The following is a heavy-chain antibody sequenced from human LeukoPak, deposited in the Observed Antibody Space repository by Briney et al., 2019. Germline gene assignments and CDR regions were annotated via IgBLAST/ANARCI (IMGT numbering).Heavy chain of an antibody. J-gene: IGHJ4*02. CDR2: ISGSGGST. D-gene: IGHD6-13*01. CDR3: ASPQGYSSSWYGRDLDY. Sequence: GGSLRLSCTASGFTFGDYSMSWVRQAPGKGLEWVSAISGSGGSTYYADSVKGRFTISRDNSKNTLYLQMNSLRAEDTAVYYCASPQGYSSSWYGRDLDYWGQGTLVTVSS. V-gene: IGHV3-23*01. CDR1: GFTFGDYS.